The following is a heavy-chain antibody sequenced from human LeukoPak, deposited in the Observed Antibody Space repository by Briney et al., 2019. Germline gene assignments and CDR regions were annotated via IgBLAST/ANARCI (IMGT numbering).Heavy chain of an antibody. J-gene: IGHJ4*02. D-gene: IGHD6-19*01. CDR1: GFTFSSYW. CDR2: IKQDGSEK. CDR3: AREASSGWYGGLYYFDY. Sequence: GGSLRLSCAASGFTFSSYWMSWIRQAPGKGLEWVANIKQDGSEKYYVDSVKGRFTISRDNAKNSLYLQMNSLRAEGTAVYYCAREASSGWYGGLYYFDYWGQGTLVTVSS. V-gene: IGHV3-7*01.